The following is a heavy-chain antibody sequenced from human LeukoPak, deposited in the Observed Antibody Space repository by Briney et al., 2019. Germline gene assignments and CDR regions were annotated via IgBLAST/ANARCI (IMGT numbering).Heavy chain of an antibody. J-gene: IGHJ4*02. D-gene: IGHD3-10*01. CDR2: IIPIFGTA. CDR3: RGFTMVRGGPYFDY. V-gene: IGHV1-69*13. CDR1: GYTFTSYG. Sequence: SVKVSCKASGYTFTSYGISWVRQAPGQGLEWMGGIIPIFGTANYAQKFQGRVTITADESTSTAYMELSSLRSEDTAVYYCRGFTMVRGGPYFDYWGQGTLVTVSS.